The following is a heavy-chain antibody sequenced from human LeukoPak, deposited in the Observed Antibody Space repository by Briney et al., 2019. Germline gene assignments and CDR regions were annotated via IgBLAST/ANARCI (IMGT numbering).Heavy chain of an antibody. D-gene: IGHD3-10*02. J-gene: IGHJ6*04. V-gene: IGHV3-48*04. CDR3: AELGITMIGGV. Sequence: GGSLRLSCAASGFIFSNYGMNWVRQAPGKGLEWVSYISSSGSTIYYADSVKGRFTISRDNAKNSLYLQMNSLRAEDTAVYYCAELGITMIGGVWGKGTTVTISS. CDR1: GFIFSNYG. CDR2: ISSSGSTI.